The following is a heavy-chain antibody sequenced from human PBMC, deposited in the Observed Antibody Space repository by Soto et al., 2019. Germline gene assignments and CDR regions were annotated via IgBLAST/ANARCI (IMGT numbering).Heavy chain of an antibody. CDR1: GYTFTSYD. J-gene: IGHJ6*03. Sequence: ASVKVSCKASGYTFTSYDINWVRQATGQGLEWMGWMNPNSGNTGYAQKFQGRVTMTRNTSISTAYMELSSLRSEDTAVYYCARRVTMVRGVIYYYMDVWGKGTTVTVSS. CDR3: ARRVTMVRGVIYYYMDV. CDR2: MNPNSGNT. D-gene: IGHD3-10*01. V-gene: IGHV1-8*01.